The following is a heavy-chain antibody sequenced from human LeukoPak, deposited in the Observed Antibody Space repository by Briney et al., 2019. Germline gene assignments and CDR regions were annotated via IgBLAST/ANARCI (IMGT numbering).Heavy chain of an antibody. Sequence: PSETLSLTCTVSGGSISSSSYYWGWIRQPPGKGLEWIGSIYYSGSTYYNPSLKSRVTISVDTSKNQFSLKLSSVTAADTAVYYCARGWELLREGFDYWGQGTLVTVSS. D-gene: IGHD1-26*01. CDR1: GGSISSSSYY. CDR2: IYYSGST. V-gene: IGHV4-39*07. CDR3: ARGWELLREGFDY. J-gene: IGHJ4*02.